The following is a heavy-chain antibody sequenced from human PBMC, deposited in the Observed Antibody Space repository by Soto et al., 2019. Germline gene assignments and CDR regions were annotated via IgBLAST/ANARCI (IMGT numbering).Heavy chain of an antibody. D-gene: IGHD7-27*01. CDR2: ITGCGPA. CDR3: FRASPWGGGRPFDY. Sequence: SETMSLTCTVSGDSLTSGDYYWGWIRQHPGKGLECSGYITGCGPAYYKRAIKSRALLTVDTSKNQCSLRLTAVTAADTAVYFCFRASPWGGGRPFDYWGHGTLVTVSS. J-gene: IGHJ4*01. CDR1: GDSLTSGDYY. V-gene: IGHV4-30-4*08.